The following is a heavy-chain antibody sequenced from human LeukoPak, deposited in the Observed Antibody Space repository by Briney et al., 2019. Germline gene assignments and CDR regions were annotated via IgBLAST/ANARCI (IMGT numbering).Heavy chain of an antibody. D-gene: IGHD6-19*01. CDR3: AREPTYTNSWYTSCDY. CDR1: GFTFSSYA. CDR2: ISYDGSNK. Sequence: GRSLRLSCAASGFTFSSYAMHWVRQAPGKGLEWVAVISYDGSNKKYADSVKGRFTISRDNAKSSLYLQMSSLRAEDTAVYYCAREPTYTNSWYTSCDYWGQGTLVTVSS. V-gene: IGHV3-30*04. J-gene: IGHJ4*02.